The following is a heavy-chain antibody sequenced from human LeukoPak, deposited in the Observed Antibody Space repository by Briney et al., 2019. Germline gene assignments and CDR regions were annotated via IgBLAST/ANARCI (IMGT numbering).Heavy chain of an antibody. J-gene: IGHJ6*02. Sequence: GGSLRLSCAASGFTVSSNYMSWVRQAPGKGLEWVSVIYSGGSTYYADSVKGRFTISGDNSKNTLYLQMNSLRAEDTAVYYCTTDSNYYYYGMDVWGQGTTVTVSS. CDR2: IYSGGST. V-gene: IGHV3-53*01. CDR3: TTDSNYYYYGMDV. D-gene: IGHD4-11*01. CDR1: GFTVSSNY.